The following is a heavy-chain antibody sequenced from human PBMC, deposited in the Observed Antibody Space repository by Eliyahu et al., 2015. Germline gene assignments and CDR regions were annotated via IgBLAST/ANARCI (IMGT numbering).Heavy chain of an antibody. CDR1: GGXVSXGSXS. Sequence: QVQLQESGPGLVKSSETLSLTCXVXGGXVSXGSXSWXWMRQPPGKGLGGIGYIYYSGSTNYNPSLKSRVTISVDTSKNQFSLKLSSVTAADTAVYYCARARPPVAYCSGGSCYGHFDYWGQGTLVTVSS. CDR3: ARARPPVAYCSGGSCYGHFDY. J-gene: IGHJ4*02. V-gene: IGHV4-61*01. D-gene: IGHD2-15*01. CDR2: IYYSGST.